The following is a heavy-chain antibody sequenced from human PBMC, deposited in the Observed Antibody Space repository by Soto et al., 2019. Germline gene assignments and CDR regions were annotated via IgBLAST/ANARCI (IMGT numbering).Heavy chain of an antibody. CDR2: VYYNGGT. V-gene: IGHV4-39*01. CDR3: ARLVPPVGPTGTTFWFDP. CDR1: GDSVSNAGYY. Sequence: QLQLQESGPGLVKPSETLSLTCTVSGDSVSNAGYYWGWIRQPPGTGLEWIGRVYYNGGTHYNPSLQSRVTISVDKSKNQFSLKLTSVTAADTAVYYCARLVPPVGPTGTTFWFDPWGQGILVTVSS. J-gene: IGHJ5*02. D-gene: IGHD1-7*01.